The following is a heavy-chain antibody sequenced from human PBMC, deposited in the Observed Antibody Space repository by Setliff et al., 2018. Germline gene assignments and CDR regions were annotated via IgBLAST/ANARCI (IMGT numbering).Heavy chain of an antibody. Sequence: TSETLSLTCAVYGGSFSGYYWSWIRQPPGKGLEWIGEINHSGSTNYNPSLKSRVTISVDTSKNQFSLKLSSVTAADTAVYYCARVGPYYYGSGSSWGQGTLVTVSS. V-gene: IGHV4-34*01. D-gene: IGHD3-10*01. CDR2: INHSGST. CDR1: GGSFSGYY. J-gene: IGHJ5*02. CDR3: ARVGPYYYGSGSS.